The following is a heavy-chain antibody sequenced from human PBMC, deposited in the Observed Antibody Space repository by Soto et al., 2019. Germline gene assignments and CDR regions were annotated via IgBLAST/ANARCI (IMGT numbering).Heavy chain of an antibody. Sequence: QVQLVQSGAEVRQPASSVKVSCKTSGGTFSSYAISWVRQAPGQGLEWMGGIVPIVDTSTYAQKFQGRVTITADESMSTVYMELSSLSSDDTAVYYCVRVVAIPGYPDNWGQGTLVTVSS. CDR2: IVPIVDTS. CDR3: VRVVAIPGYPDN. V-gene: IGHV1-69*12. D-gene: IGHD5-12*01. J-gene: IGHJ4*02. CDR1: GGTFSSYA.